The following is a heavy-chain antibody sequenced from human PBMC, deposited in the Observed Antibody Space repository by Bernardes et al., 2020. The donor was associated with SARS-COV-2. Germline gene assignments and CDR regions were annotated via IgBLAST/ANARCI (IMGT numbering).Heavy chain of an antibody. D-gene: IGHD6-19*01. Sequence: GPTLVKPTQTLTLTCTFSGFSLSTSGVGVGWIRQPPGKALEWLALIYWDDDKRYSPSLKSRLTITKDTSKNQVVLTMTNMDPVDTATYYCAHAYSSGWYGDWFDPWGQGTLVTVSS. CDR3: AHAYSSGWYGDWFDP. V-gene: IGHV2-5*02. CDR2: IYWDDDK. J-gene: IGHJ5*02. CDR1: GFSLSTSGVG.